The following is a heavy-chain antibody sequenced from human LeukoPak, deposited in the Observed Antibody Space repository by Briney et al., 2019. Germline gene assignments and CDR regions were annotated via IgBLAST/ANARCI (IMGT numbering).Heavy chain of an antibody. V-gene: IGHV4-39*07. CDR3: ARDGRGFWSGHNWFDP. CDR1: GGSISSSSYY. D-gene: IGHD3-3*01. Sequence: SETLSLTCTVSGGSISSSSYYWGWIRQPPGNGLEWIGSIYYSGSTYYNPSLKSRVTISVDTSKNQFSLKLSSVTAADTAVYYCARDGRGFWSGHNWFDPWGQGTLVTVSS. CDR2: IYYSGST. J-gene: IGHJ5*02.